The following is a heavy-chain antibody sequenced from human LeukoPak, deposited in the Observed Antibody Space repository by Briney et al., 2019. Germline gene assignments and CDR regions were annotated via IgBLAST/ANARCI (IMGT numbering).Heavy chain of an antibody. V-gene: IGHV1-18*01. D-gene: IGHD3-10*01. J-gene: IGHJ4*02. CDR1: GYTFTSYG. Sequence: ASVKVSCKASGYTFTSYGISWVRQAPGQGLEWMGWISAYNGNTNYAQKLQGRVTMTTDTSTSTAYMELRSLRSDDTAVYYCARTMVRGLGGKYYFDYWGRGTLVTVSS. CDR2: ISAYNGNT. CDR3: ARTMVRGLGGKYYFDY.